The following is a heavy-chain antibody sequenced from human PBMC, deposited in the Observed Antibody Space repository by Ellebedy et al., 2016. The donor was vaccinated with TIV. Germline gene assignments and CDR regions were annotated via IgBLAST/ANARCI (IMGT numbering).Heavy chain of an antibody. Sequence: AASVKVSCKASGFTFTSSAMQWVRQARGQRLEWIGWIVVGSGNTNYAQKFQERVTITRDMSTSTAYMELSSLRSEDTAVYYCARGLYYYYGVDVWGQGTTVTVSS. CDR2: IVVGSGNT. V-gene: IGHV1-58*02. D-gene: IGHD3-22*01. CDR1: GFTFTSSA. CDR3: ARGLYYYYGVDV. J-gene: IGHJ6*02.